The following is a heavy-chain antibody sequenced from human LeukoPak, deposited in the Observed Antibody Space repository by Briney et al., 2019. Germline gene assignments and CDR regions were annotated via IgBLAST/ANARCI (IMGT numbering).Heavy chain of an antibody. D-gene: IGHD3-9*01. V-gene: IGHV1-46*01. CDR2: INPSGAST. Sequence: GASVKVSCKASGYTFTSYYVHWVRQAPGQGLEWMGIINPSGASTTYAQKFQGRVTMTRDTSTSTVYIELRSLRSEDSAVYFCATNHDILTNLYHHWGQGTLVTVSS. CDR1: GYTFTSYY. CDR3: ATNHDILTNLYHH. J-gene: IGHJ5*02.